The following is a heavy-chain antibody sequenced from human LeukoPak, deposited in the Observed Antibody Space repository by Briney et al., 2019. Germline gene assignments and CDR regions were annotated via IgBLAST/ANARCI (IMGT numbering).Heavy chain of an antibody. CDR3: AREVDTAMPD. Sequence: SETLSLTCTVSGGSISSYYWSWIRQPPGKGLEWSGYIYYSGSTNYNPSLKSRVTISVDTSKNQFSLKLSSVTAADTAVYYCAREVDTAMPDWGQGTLVTVSS. J-gene: IGHJ4*02. D-gene: IGHD5-18*01. CDR1: GGSISSYY. CDR2: IYYSGST. V-gene: IGHV4-59*01.